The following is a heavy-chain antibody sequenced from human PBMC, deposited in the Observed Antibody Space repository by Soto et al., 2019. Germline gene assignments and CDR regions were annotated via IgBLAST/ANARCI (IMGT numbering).Heavy chain of an antibody. CDR3: ASAAGNDYGDYLSGWDFDY. CDR2: TWNDGSNK. J-gene: IGHJ4*02. Sequence: QVQLVESGGGVVQPGRSLRLSCAASGFTFSSYGMHWVRQAPGKGLEWVAVTWNDGSNKFYAASVKGRFTISRDNSKNTVFLQMNSLRAEDTAVYYCASAAGNDYGDYLSGWDFDYWGQGTLVTVSS. V-gene: IGHV3-33*01. D-gene: IGHD4-17*01. CDR1: GFTFSSYG.